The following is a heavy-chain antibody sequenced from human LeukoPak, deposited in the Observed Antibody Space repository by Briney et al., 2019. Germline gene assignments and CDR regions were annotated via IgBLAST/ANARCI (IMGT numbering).Heavy chain of an antibody. CDR2: IIPILGIE. CDR3: ARDPRSGLGAFDI. Sequence: SVKVSCKASGGTFSSYTISWVRQAPGQGLEWMGRIIPILGIENYAQKFQGRVTITADKSTSTAYMELSSLRSEDTAVYYCARDPRSGLGAFDIWGQGTMVTVSS. J-gene: IGHJ3*02. D-gene: IGHD3-10*01. CDR1: GGTFSSYT. V-gene: IGHV1-69*04.